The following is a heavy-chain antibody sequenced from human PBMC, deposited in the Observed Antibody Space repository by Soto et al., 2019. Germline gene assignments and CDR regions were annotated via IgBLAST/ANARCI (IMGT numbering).Heavy chain of an antibody. V-gene: IGHV1-69*13. CDR3: AREAYSSTANWFDP. CDR1: GGTFSSYA. D-gene: IGHD6-13*01. Sequence: SVKVSCKASGGTFSSYAISWVRQAPGQGLEWMGGIIPIFGTANYAQKFQGRVTITADESTSTAYMELSSLRAEDTAVYYCAREAYSSTANWFDPWGQGTLVTVSS. J-gene: IGHJ5*02. CDR2: IIPIFGTA.